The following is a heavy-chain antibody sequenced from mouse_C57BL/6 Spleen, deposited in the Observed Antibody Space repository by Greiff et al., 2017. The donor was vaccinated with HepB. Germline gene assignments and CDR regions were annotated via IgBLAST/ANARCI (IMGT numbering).Heavy chain of an antibody. CDR1: GYTFTSYW. J-gene: IGHJ2*01. CDR3: ARRYGSSYENYFDY. Sequence: VQLQQPGAELVRPGSSVKLSCKASGYTFTSYWMHWVKQRPIQGLEWIGNIDPSDSETHYNQKFKDKATLTVDKSSSTAYMQLSSLTSEDSAVYYCARRYGSSYENYFDYWGQGTTRTVSS. V-gene: IGHV1-52*01. D-gene: IGHD1-1*01. CDR2: IDPSDSET.